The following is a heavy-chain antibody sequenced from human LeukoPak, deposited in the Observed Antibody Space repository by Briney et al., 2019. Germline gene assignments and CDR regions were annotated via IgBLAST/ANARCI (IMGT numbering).Heavy chain of an antibody. D-gene: IGHD3-22*01. Sequence: GASVKVSCKASGYTFTSYYMHWVRQAPGQGLEWMGIINPSGGSTSYAQKFQGRVTMTRDTSISTAYMELSRLRSDDTAVYYCARDLAYYYDSSGYYCYWGQGTLVTVSS. CDR2: INPSGGST. J-gene: IGHJ4*02. CDR1: GYTFTSYY. CDR3: ARDLAYYYDSSGYYCY. V-gene: IGHV1-46*01.